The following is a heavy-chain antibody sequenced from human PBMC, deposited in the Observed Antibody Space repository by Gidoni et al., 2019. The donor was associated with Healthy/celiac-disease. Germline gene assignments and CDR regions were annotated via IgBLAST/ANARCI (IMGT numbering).Heavy chain of an antibody. V-gene: IGHV1-69*04. D-gene: IGHD4-17*01. J-gene: IGHJ4*02. CDR2: IIPILGIA. CDR3: ATNDPNAGYGDYRFDY. CDR1: GGTFSSYA. Sequence: QVQLVQSGAEVKKPGSSVKVFCNASGGTFSSYAISWVRQAPGQGHEWMGRIIPILGIANYAQKFQGRVTITADKSTSTAYMELSSLRSEDTAVYYCATNDPNAGYGDYRFDYWGQGTLVTVSS.